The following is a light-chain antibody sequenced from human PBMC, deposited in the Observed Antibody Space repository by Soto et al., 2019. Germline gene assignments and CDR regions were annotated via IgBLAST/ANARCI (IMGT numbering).Light chain of an antibody. J-gene: IGKJ3*01. Sequence: IQLTQSPSSLSASVGDRVTITCRASQGIASYLAWDQQKPGKAPKLLIYAASSLQSGVPSRFRGSGSGTDFTLTITSLQPEDFATYYCQQLTSYFTFGPGTKVDI. V-gene: IGKV1-9*01. CDR3: QQLTSYFT. CDR2: AAS. CDR1: QGIASY.